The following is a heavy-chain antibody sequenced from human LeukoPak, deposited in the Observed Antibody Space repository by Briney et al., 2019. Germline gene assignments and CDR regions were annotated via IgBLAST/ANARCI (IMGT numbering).Heavy chain of an antibody. Sequence: GGSLRLSCAASGFTFSGYSMHWVRQAPGKGLVWVSRINTDGSTTTYADSVKGRFTISRDNAQNTLYLQMSSLRAEDTAVYFCARNFYYGHDYWGQGTLVTVSS. D-gene: IGHD3-10*01. CDR3: ARNFYYGHDY. V-gene: IGHV3-74*01. J-gene: IGHJ4*02. CDR1: GFTFSGYS. CDR2: INTDGSTT.